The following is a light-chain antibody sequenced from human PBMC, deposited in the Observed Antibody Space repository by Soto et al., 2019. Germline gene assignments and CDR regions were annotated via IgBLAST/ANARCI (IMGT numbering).Light chain of an antibody. CDR3: QQYKNFSN. V-gene: IGKV3-15*01. Sequence: IVMTQSPATLSGSPGERATLSCRAGQTIYSNVAWYQQRPGQAPRLLIYRASTRATGVPARFSGSGSGTEFTLTISGLQSEDFALYYCQQYKNFSNLGQGSTVEIX. CDR2: RAS. CDR1: QTIYSN. J-gene: IGKJ1*01.